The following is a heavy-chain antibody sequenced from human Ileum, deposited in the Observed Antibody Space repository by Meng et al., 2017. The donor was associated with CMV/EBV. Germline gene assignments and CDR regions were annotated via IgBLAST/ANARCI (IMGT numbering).Heavy chain of an antibody. CDR1: GFTISDYY. CDR2: MSSRSRSSTI. J-gene: IGHJ4*02. D-gene: IGHD2-2*01. CDR3: AGRRGTSHDFDY. Sequence: GGSLRLSCAASGFTISDYYMSWIRQAPGKGLEWVSYMSSRSRSSTIYYADSVKGRFTISRDNAKNSLYLQMNSLRAEDTALYYCAGRRGTSHDFDYWGQGTAVTVSS. V-gene: IGHV3-11*04.